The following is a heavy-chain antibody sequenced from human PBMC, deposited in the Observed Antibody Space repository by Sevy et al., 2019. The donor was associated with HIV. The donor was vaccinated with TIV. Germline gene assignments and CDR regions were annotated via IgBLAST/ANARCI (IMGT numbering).Heavy chain of an antibody. CDR1: GFTFSSYA. CDR3: AGDVDTAMVTVNFDY. CDR2: ISGSGGST. V-gene: IGHV3-23*01. Sequence: GGSLRLSCAASGFTFSSYAMSWVRQAPGKGLEWISAISGSGGSTYYADSVMGRFTISRDNSKNTLYLQMNSLRAEDTAVYYCAGDVDTAMVTVNFDYWGQGTLVTVSS. D-gene: IGHD5-18*01. J-gene: IGHJ4*02.